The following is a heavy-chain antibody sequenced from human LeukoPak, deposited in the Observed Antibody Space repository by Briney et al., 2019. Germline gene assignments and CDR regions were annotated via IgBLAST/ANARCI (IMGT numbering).Heavy chain of an antibody. CDR1: GFTFSSYA. CDR2: ISGSGGST. D-gene: IGHD4-11*01. Sequence: GGSPRLSCAASGFTFSSYAMSWVRQAPGKGLEWVSAISGSGGSTYYADSVKGRFTISRDNSKNTLYLQMNSLRAEDTAVYYCAKSGNYVYWFDPWGQGTLVTVSS. V-gene: IGHV3-23*01. CDR3: AKSGNYVYWFDP. J-gene: IGHJ5*02.